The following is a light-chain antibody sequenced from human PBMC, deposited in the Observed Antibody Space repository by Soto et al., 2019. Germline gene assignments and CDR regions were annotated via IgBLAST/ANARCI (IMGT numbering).Light chain of an antibody. V-gene: IGKV3-20*01. J-gene: IGKJ2*01. CDR1: QSVSSSY. Sequence: EIVLTQSPGTLSLSPGERATLSCRASQSVSSSYLAWYQQKPGQAPRLLIYGASSRATGIPDMFSGSGYGTDFTLTISRLEHEDFAVYYCQQYSSSPPITFGQGTKLEIK. CDR3: QQYSSSPPIT. CDR2: GAS.